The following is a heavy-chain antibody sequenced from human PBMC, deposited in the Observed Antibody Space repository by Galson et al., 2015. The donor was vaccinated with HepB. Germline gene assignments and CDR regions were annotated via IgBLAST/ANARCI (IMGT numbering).Heavy chain of an antibody. D-gene: IGHD3-10*01. CDR1: GGTFSSYA. V-gene: IGHV1-69*13. J-gene: IGHJ4*02. Sequence: SVKVSCKASGGTFSSYAISWVRQAPGQGLEWMGGIIPIFGTANYAQKFQGRVTITADESTSTAYMELSSLRSEDTAVYYCARRERITMVQGVIPWAPFDYWGQGTLVTVSS. CDR2: IIPIFGTA. CDR3: ARRERITMVQGVIPWAPFDY.